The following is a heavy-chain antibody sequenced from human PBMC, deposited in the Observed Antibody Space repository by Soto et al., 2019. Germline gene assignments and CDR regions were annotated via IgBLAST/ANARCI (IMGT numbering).Heavy chain of an antibody. CDR1: GGSFSGYY. CDR3: ARASIAVAGTSSHIDY. J-gene: IGHJ4*02. V-gene: IGHV4-34*01. CDR2: INHSGST. Sequence: PSETLSLTCAVYGGSFSGYYWSWIRQPPGKGLEWIGEINHSGSTNYNPSLKSRVTISVDTSKNQFSLKLSSVTAADTAVYYCARASIAVAGTSSHIDYWGQGTLVTVSS. D-gene: IGHD6-19*01.